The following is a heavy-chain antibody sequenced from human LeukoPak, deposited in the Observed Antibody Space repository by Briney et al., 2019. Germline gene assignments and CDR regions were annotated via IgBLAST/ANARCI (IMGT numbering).Heavy chain of an antibody. V-gene: IGHV3-33*01. CDR3: ARDGGYDGDYAYFHH. Sequence: GSLRLSCATSGFTFSSYGMQWVRQAPGKGLEWVAVIWYDGSNKYYADSVKGRFTISRDNSKNTLYLQMNSLRAEDTAVYYCARDGGYDGDYAYFHHWGQGTLVTDSS. D-gene: IGHD4-17*01. CDR1: GFTFSSYG. CDR2: IWYDGSNK. J-gene: IGHJ1*01.